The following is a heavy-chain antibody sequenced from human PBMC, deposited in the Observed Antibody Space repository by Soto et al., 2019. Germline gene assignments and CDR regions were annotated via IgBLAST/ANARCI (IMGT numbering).Heavy chain of an antibody. CDR2: IYPGDSDT. J-gene: IGHJ6*03. D-gene: IGHD3-9*01. V-gene: IGHV5-51*01. Sequence: GESLKISCKGSGYSFTSYWIGWVRQMPGKGLEWMGIIYPGDSDTRYSPSFQGQVTISADKSISTAYLQWSSLKASDTAMYYCARHDILTGYYPTRYNYYYYYMDVWGKGTTVTVSS. CDR3: ARHDILTGYYPTRYNYYYYYMDV. CDR1: GYSFTSYW.